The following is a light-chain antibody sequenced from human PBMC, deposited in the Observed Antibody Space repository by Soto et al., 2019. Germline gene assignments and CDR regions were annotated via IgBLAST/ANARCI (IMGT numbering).Light chain of an antibody. CDR2: DVN. CDR1: SSDIGAYNY. V-gene: IGLV2-14*03. Sequence: QSVLTQPASVSGCPGQSITISCTGTSSDIGAYNYVSWYQQHPGKAPKLMIYDVNNRPSGVSNRFSGSKSGNTASLTISGLQAEDEADYFCTSYTRSSTYVFGTGTKVTVL. CDR3: TSYTRSSTYV. J-gene: IGLJ1*01.